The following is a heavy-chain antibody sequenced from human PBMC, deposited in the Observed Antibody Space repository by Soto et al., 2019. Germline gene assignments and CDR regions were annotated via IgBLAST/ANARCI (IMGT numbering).Heavy chain of an antibody. V-gene: IGHV3-74*01. CDR2: TNSDGSST. Sequence: EVQLVESGGGLVQPGGSLRLSCVGSGFTFSSYWMHWVRQAPGKGLEWVSRTNSDGSSTNYADSVKGRFTISRDNAKNTLYLQMNSLRGEDTAVYFCARDRGLRAGGGDYWGQGTLVTVSS. CDR1: GFTFSSYW. CDR3: ARDRGLRAGGGDY. D-gene: IGHD3-10*01. J-gene: IGHJ4*02.